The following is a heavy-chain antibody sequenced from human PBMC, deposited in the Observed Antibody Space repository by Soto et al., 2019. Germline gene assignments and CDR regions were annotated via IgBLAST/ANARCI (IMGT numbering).Heavy chain of an antibody. Sequence: ASVKVSCKASGGTFSSYAISWVRQAPGQGLEWMGRIIPIFGIANYAQKFQGRVTITADKSTSTAYMELSSLRSEDTAVYYYARDFSIAHAYSSSWYYFDYWGQGTLVTVSS. CDR1: GGTFSSYA. V-gene: IGHV1-69*04. CDR3: ARDFSIAHAYSSSWYYFDY. CDR2: IIPIFGIA. J-gene: IGHJ4*02. D-gene: IGHD6-13*01.